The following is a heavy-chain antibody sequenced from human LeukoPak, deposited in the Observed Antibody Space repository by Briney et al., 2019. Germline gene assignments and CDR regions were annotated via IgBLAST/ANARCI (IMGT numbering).Heavy chain of an antibody. V-gene: IGHV3-7*01. CDR2: IKQDGSEK. D-gene: IGHD2-8*01. CDR3: ARGLGWCFDY. Sequence: GGSVSLSCAASGFTFSSYWMSWLGPAAGKGREGVANIKQDGSEKYYVDSVKGRFTISRDNSKNTLYVQMNSLRAGDTAVYYCARGLGWCFDYWGQGTLVTVSS. J-gene: IGHJ4*02. CDR1: GFTFSSYW.